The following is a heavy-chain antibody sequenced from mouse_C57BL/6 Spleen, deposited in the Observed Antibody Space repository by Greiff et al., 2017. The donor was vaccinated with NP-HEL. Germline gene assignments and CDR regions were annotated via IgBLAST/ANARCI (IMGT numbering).Heavy chain of an antibody. CDR1: GYTFTSYW. D-gene: IGHD1-1*01. CDR2: IHPNSGST. Sequence: VQLQQPGAELVKPGASVKLSCKASGYTFTSYWMHWVKQRPGQGLEWIGMIHPNSGSTNYNEKFKSKATLTVDTSSGTAYMQLSSLTSEYSAVYDCARGDYYGSSYWYFDVWGTGTTVTVSS. CDR3: ARGDYYGSSYWYFDV. J-gene: IGHJ1*03. V-gene: IGHV1-64*01.